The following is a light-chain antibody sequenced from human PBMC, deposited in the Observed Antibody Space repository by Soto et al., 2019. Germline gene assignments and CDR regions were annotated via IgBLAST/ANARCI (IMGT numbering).Light chain of an antibody. J-gene: IGKJ1*01. V-gene: IGKV3-15*01. Sequence: EIVMTQSPFTLSVSPGERVTLSCRASQSVSSNLAWYQQKPGQAPSLLIYGAFTRATGIPARFSGTGSGTEFTLTISSLQSEDFALYYCQQYNDWPLTFGQGNKVDI. CDR2: GAF. CDR3: QQYNDWPLT. CDR1: QSVSSN.